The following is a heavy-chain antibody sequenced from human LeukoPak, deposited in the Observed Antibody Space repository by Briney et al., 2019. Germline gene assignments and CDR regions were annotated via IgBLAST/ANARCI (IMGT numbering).Heavy chain of an antibody. CDR3: AGNYYGSGSYYSEDRY. J-gene: IGHJ4*02. V-gene: IGHV4-39*01. D-gene: IGHD3-10*01. CDR2: IYYSGTA. Sequence: SETLSLTCTVSGGSISSSSYYWGWIRQPPGKGLEWIGSIYYSGTAYYSPSLKSRVTISVDKSKKQFSLKLSSVTAADTAVYYCAGNYYGSGSYYSEDRYWGQGTLVTVSS. CDR1: GGSISSSSYY.